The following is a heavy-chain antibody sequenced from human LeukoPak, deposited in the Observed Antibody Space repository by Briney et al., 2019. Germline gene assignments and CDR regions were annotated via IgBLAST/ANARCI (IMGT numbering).Heavy chain of an antibody. Sequence: GGSLRLSCAASGFAFSDYYMSWIRQAPGKGLEWVSYISSSSSYTNYADSVKGRFTISRDNAKNSLYLQMNSLRAEDTAVYYCASRLYYYDSSGYSDWGQGTLVTVSS. V-gene: IGHV3-11*06. CDR3: ASRLYYYDSSGYSD. CDR2: ISSSSSYT. D-gene: IGHD3-22*01. J-gene: IGHJ4*02. CDR1: GFAFSDYY.